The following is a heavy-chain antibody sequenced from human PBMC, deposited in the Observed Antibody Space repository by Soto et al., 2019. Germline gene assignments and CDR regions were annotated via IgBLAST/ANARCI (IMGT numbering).Heavy chain of an antibody. CDR3: VHSGYGYDPFGY. V-gene: IGHV2-5*01. Sequence: PTTVNGTESRTQTGTISGFSLTTRGEGVGWIRQPPGKSLEWLALIFWNDGERYSPALKSRLPITKGSSKNQAGLTMSKRNHFDTTTSSCVHSGYGYDPFGYWGRGTLVPVS. D-gene: IGHD5-18*01. CDR2: IFWNDGE. CDR1: GFSLTTRGEG. J-gene: IGHJ4*02.